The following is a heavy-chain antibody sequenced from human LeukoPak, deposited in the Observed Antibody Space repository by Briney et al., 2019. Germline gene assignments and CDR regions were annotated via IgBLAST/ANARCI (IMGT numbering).Heavy chain of an antibody. J-gene: IGHJ3*02. CDR2: INHSGST. D-gene: IGHD2-2*01. V-gene: IGHV4-34*01. CDR1: GGSFSGYY. CDR3: ARVSRTSDAFDI. Sequence: SETLSLTCAVYGGSFSGYYWSWIRQPPGKGLEWIGEINHSGSTNYNPSLKSRVTISVDTSKNQFSLKLSSVTAADTAVYYCARVSRTSDAFDIWGQGTMVTVSS.